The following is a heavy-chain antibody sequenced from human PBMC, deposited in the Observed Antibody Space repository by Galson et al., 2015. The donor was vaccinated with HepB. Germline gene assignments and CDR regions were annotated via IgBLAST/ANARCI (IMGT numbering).Heavy chain of an antibody. CDR1: GFSLSNYG. J-gene: IGHJ4*02. Sequence: SLRLSCAASGFSLSNYGFHWVRQAPGKGLEWVAIISYDGSNKYYADSVKGRFTISRDNSKNTLYLQMNSLRDGDTAVYYCARREVYGHDCWGQGTLVTVSS. V-gene: IGHV3-30*03. CDR2: ISYDGSNK. CDR3: ARREVYGHDC. D-gene: IGHD3-10*01.